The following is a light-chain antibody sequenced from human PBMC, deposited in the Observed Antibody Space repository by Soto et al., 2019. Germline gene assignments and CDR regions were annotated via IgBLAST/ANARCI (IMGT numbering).Light chain of an antibody. V-gene: IGKV3-20*01. Sequence: EIVLTQSPGTLSLSAGERATLSCRASQSVSGSYLAWYQQKPGQAPRLLIYAASSRATGIPDRFSGSGSGTDFTLTISRLEPEDFAVYYCQQYGSSSYTFGQGTKVDIK. CDR3: QQYGSSSYT. CDR2: AAS. J-gene: IGKJ2*01. CDR1: QSVSGSY.